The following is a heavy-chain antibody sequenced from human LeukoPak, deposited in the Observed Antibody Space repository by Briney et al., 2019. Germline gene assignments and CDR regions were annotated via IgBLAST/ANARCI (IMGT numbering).Heavy chain of an antibody. CDR1: GFTFSSHW. D-gene: IGHD3-22*01. V-gene: IGHV4-59*11. J-gene: IGHJ4*02. CDR2: IYYSGST. Sequence: GSLRLSCAASGFTFSSHWMSWIRQPPGKGLEWIGYIYYSGSTNYNPSLKSRVTISVDTSKNQFSLKLSSVTAADTAVYYCARGDYYDSSGYYYYFDYWGQGTLVTVSS. CDR3: ARGDYYDSSGYYYYFDY.